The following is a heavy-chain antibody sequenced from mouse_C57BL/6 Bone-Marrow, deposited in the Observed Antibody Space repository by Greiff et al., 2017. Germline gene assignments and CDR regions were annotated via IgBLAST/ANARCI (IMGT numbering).Heavy chain of an antibody. D-gene: IGHD1-1*01. CDR3: ARGYDYGSRRDYAMDY. CDR1: GYTFTSYW. CDR2: IYPSDSET. Sequence: QVQLQQPGAELVRPGSSVKLSCKASGYTFTSYWMDWVKQRPGQGLEWIGNIYPSDSETHYNQKFKDKATLTVDKSSSTAYMQLSSLTSEDSAVYYCARGYDYGSRRDYAMDYWGQGTSVTVSS. J-gene: IGHJ4*01. V-gene: IGHV1-61*01.